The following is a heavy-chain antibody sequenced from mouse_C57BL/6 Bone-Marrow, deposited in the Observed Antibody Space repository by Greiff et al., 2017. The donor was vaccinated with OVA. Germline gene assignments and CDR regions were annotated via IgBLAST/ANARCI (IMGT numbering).Heavy chain of an antibody. Sequence: VKLMESGAELARPGASVKLSCKASGYTFTSYGISWVKQRTGQGLEWIGEIYPRSGNTYYNEKFKGKATLTADKSSSTAYMELRSLTSEDSAVYFCADYDQFAYWGQGTLVTVSA. J-gene: IGHJ3*01. CDR3: ADYDQFAY. D-gene: IGHD2-4*01. CDR2: IYPRSGNT. CDR1: GYTFTSYG. V-gene: IGHV1-81*01.